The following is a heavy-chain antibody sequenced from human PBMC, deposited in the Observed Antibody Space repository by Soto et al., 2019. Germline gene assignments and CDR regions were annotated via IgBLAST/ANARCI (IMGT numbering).Heavy chain of an antibody. Sequence: SETLSLTCSVSGASINTDDHYWAWLRQPPGKGLEWIGYMYNTGSTVYNPSFKSRVTISVDTSKNQFSLKLNSVTAADTAVYYCARDLWGYCGTDCYPLDVWGQGTTVTVSS. J-gene: IGHJ6*02. V-gene: IGHV4-61*08. D-gene: IGHD2-21*02. CDR1: GASINTDDHY. CDR2: MYNTGST. CDR3: ARDLWGYCGTDCYPLDV.